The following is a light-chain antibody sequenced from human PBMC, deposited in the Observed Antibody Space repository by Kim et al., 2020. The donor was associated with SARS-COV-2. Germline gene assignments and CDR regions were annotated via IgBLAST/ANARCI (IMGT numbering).Light chain of an antibody. V-gene: IGKV1-39*01. CDR1: QSISSY. CDR2: AAS. Sequence: AASVGDRVTITCRARQSISSYLKWYQQKPGKATKLLIYAASSLQSGVPSRFSGSGSGTDFTLTISSLQPEDFATYYCQQSNSTPTFGQGTKVDIK. CDR3: QQSNSTPT. J-gene: IGKJ1*01.